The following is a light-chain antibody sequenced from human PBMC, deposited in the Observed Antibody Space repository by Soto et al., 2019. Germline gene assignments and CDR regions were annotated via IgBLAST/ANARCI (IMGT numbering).Light chain of an antibody. CDR2: GAS. V-gene: IGKV3-11*01. CDR1: QSVNSY. CDR3: QQRSNWPLT. J-gene: IGKJ4*01. Sequence: EIVLTQSPATLSLSPGERATLSCRASQSVNSYLAWYQQKPGRAPRLLIYGASNRATGIPARFSGSGSGTDFTLTITSLEPEDFAVYYCQQRSNWPLTFGGGTKVEIK.